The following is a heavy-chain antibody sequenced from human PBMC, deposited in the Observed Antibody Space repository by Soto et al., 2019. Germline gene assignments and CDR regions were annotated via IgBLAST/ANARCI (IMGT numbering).Heavy chain of an antibody. V-gene: IGHV2-26*01. J-gene: IGHJ4*02. Sequence: QVTLKASGPVLVKPTETLTLTCTVSGFSLSKARMGVSWIRQPPGKALEWLAHIFWNDERSYNTSLKSSLTTSRVTAQSHVVLTKTNVDPVDTGTYFCARALREGVPIYNFDSWGQGTLVTVSS. CDR2: IFWNDER. CDR3: ARALREGVPIYNFDS. D-gene: IGHD3-10*01. CDR1: GFSLSKARMG.